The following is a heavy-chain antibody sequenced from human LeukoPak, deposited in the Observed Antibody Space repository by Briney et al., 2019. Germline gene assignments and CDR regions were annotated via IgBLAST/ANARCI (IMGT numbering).Heavy chain of an antibody. V-gene: IGHV4-39*07. CDR1: GGSISSSSYY. J-gene: IGHJ6*03. CDR2: IYYSESP. CDR3: ARSRLDCSSTSCYTYYYYYMDV. Sequence: SETLSLTCTVSGGSISSSSYYWGWIRQPPGKGLEWIGSIYYSESPNYNPSLKSRVTMSVDTSKNQFSLKLSSVTAADTAVYYCARSRLDCSSTSCYTYYYYYMDVWGKGTTVTISS. D-gene: IGHD2-2*02.